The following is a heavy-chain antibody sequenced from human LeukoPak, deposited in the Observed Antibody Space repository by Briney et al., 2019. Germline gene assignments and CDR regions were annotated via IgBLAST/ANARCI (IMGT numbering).Heavy chain of an antibody. CDR1: GGSISSSSYY. V-gene: IGHV4-61*02. J-gene: IGHJ4*02. CDR2: IYTSGST. CDR3: AKSSIRYYFDY. Sequence: SETLSLTCTVSGGSISSSSYYWSWIRQPAGKGLEWIGRIYTSGSTNYNPSLKSRVTISVDTSKNQFSLKLSSVTAADTAVYYCAKSSIRYYFDYWGQGTLVTVSS.